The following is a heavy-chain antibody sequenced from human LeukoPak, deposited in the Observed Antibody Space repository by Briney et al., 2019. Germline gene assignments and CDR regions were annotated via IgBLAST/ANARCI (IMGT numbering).Heavy chain of an antibody. D-gene: IGHD3-16*02. Sequence: GGSLRLSCAASGFTFSSYGMHWVRQAPGKGLEWVGRIKSKTDGGTTDYAAPVKGRFTISRDDSKNTLYLQMNSLKTEDTAVYYCTTVDYGYVWGSYRLIDYWGQGTLVTVSS. V-gene: IGHV3-15*07. CDR2: IKSKTDGGTT. J-gene: IGHJ4*02. CDR3: TTVDYGYVWGSYRLIDY. CDR1: GFTFSSYG.